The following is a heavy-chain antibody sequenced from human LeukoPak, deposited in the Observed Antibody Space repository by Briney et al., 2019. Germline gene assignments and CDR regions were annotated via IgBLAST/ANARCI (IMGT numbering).Heavy chain of an antibody. CDR3: ATSESQTKFDY. V-gene: IGHV5-51*01. Sequence: GESLKISCKGSGYSFTTYWIGWVRQMPGKGLEWMGIIYPGDSDTRYSPSFQGQVTMSADKSINTAYLQWSSLKASDTAMYFCATSESQTKFDYWGQGTQVIVSS. CDR1: GYSFTTYW. D-gene: IGHD1/OR15-1a*01. J-gene: IGHJ4*02. CDR2: IYPGDSDT.